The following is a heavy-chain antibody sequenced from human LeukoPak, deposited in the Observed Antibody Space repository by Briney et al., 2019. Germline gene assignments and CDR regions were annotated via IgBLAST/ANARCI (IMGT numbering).Heavy chain of an antibody. Sequence: GGSLRLSCAASGFTFSNYGIHWVRQAPGKGLEWVALIWYDGSTKHYADSVKGRFTISRDNSKNTVYLQMNSLRADDTAVYYCAKDRITAAGTRYYDLWGRGTLVTVSS. CDR3: AKDRITAAGTRYYDL. J-gene: IGHJ2*01. CDR2: IWYDGSTK. D-gene: IGHD6-13*01. CDR1: GFTFSNYG. V-gene: IGHV3-33*06.